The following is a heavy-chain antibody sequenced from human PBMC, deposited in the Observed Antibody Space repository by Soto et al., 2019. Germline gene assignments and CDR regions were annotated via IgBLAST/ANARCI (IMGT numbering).Heavy chain of an antibody. CDR2: IYYSGST. Sequence: QVQLQESGPGLVKPSETLSLTCTVSGGSISSYYWIWIRQPPGKGLEWIGYIYYSGSTNYNPSLKSRVTISVDTSKNQFSLKLSSVTAADTAVYYCASLGLADYWGQGTLVTVSS. V-gene: IGHV4-59*01. J-gene: IGHJ4*02. CDR3: ASLGLADY. CDR1: GGSISSYY.